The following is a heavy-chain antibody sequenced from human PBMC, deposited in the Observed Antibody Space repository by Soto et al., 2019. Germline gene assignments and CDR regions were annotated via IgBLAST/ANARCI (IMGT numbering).Heavy chain of an antibody. D-gene: IGHD3-3*01. CDR2: IKQDGSEK. Sequence: EVQLVESGGGLVQPGGSLRLSCAASGFTFGTYWISWVRQAPGKGLEWVANIKQDGSEKYYVDSVKGRFTISRDNAKNSLFLQMNSLRAEDTAVYYCAREEWFFDYWGQGTLVTVSS. V-gene: IGHV3-7*01. CDR1: GFTFGTYW. CDR3: AREEWFFDY. J-gene: IGHJ4*02.